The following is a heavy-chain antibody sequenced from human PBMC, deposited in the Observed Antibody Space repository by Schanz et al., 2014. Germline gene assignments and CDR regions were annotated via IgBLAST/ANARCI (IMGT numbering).Heavy chain of an antibody. CDR1: GFTFSSYA. D-gene: IGHD1-20*01. CDR2: ISGSGGST. V-gene: IGHV3-23*01. Sequence: EVQLLESGGGLVQPGGSLRLSCAASGFTFSSYAMTWVRQAPGMGLEWVSAISGSGGSTYYADSVRGRFTISRDNSKNTLYLQMNSLRAEDTAVYYCANNWNLDYWGQGSLVTVSS. CDR3: ANNWNLDY. J-gene: IGHJ4*02.